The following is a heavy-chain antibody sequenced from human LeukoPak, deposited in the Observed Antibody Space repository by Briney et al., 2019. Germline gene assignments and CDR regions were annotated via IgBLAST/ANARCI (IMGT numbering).Heavy chain of an antibody. CDR3: ATFIELTKFDP. Sequence: VSVKVSCKASGYSFTKHDINWVRQATGQGFEWMGWMNPKSGNSGCAQKFQGRVTMTRNTSISTAYMELSNLRSEDTAVYYCATFIELTKFDPWGQGTLVTVSS. V-gene: IGHV1-8*01. CDR2: MNPKSGNS. CDR1: GYSFTKHD. D-gene: IGHD1-14*01. J-gene: IGHJ5*02.